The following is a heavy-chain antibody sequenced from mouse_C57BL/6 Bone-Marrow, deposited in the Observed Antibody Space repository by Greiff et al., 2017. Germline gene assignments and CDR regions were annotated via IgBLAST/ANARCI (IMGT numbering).Heavy chain of an antibody. Sequence: EVMLVESGEGLVKPGGSLKLSCAASGFTFSSYAMSWVRQTPEKRLEWVAYISSGGDYIYYADTVKGRFTISRDNARNTLYLQMSSLKSEDTAMYYCIRDGYDVLDWYFDVWGTGTTVTVSS. D-gene: IGHD2-2*01. V-gene: IGHV5-9-1*02. CDR3: IRDGYDVLDWYFDV. J-gene: IGHJ1*03. CDR1: GFTFSSYA. CDR2: ISSGGDYI.